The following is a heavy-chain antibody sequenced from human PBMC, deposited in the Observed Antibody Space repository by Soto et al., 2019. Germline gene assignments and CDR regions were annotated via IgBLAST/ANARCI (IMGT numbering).Heavy chain of an antibody. CDR3: AYRVTYRTYWDVGSFDP. J-gene: IGHJ5*02. Sequence: QITLKESGPTLVEPTETLTLTCSFSGFSLTTSGVGVGWLRQAPGKALECLGIIYWDDDKRYNPSLKNRLTISKDTSKNQFGLSMTYMDPLDTATYFCAYRVTYRTYWDVGSFDPWGQGTLVTVS. D-gene: IGHD1-1*01. CDR1: GFSLTTSGVG. CDR2: IYWDDDK. V-gene: IGHV2-5*02.